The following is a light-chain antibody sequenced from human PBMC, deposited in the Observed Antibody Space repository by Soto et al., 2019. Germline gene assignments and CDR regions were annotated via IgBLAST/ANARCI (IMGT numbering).Light chain of an antibody. J-gene: IGKJ5*01. CDR2: AAS. CDR1: ESISRH. CDR3: QQSYSTLSIT. V-gene: IGKV1-39*01. Sequence: DIQMTQSPSSLSASVGDRVTITCRASESISRHLNWYQQNPGKAPKLLIYAASSLQNGVPSRFSGNGSGTDFTLTISNLQPEDFATYYCQQSYSTLSITFGQGTRLEIK.